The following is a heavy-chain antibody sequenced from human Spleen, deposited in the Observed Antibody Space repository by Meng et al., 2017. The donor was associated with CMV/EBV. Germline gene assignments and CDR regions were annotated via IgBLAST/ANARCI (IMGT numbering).Heavy chain of an antibody. CDR1: GFTFSSYA. V-gene: IGHV3-30*14. J-gene: IGHJ4*02. Sequence: GESLKISCAASGFTFSSYAMHWVRQAPGKGLEWVAVISYDGSNKYYADSVKGRFTISRDNSKNTLYLQMNSLRAEDTAVYYCARVRYFDYWGQGTLVTVSS. CDR2: ISYDGSNK. CDR3: ARVRYFDY.